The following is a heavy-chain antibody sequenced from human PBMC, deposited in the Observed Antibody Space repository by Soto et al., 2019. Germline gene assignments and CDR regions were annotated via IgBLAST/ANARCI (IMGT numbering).Heavy chain of an antibody. CDR3: AKTTAVATYYYGMDV. CDR2: ISWNSGSI. CDR1: GFTFDDYA. J-gene: IGHJ6*02. D-gene: IGHD6-19*01. Sequence: HPGGSLRLSCAASGFTFDDYAMHWVRQAPGKGLEWVSGISWNSGSIGYADSVKGRFTISRDNAKNSLYLQMNSLRAEDTALYYCAKTTAVATYYYGMDVWGQGTTVTVSS. V-gene: IGHV3-9*01.